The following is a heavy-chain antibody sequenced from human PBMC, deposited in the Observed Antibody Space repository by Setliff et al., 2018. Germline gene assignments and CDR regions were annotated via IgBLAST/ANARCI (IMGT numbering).Heavy chain of an antibody. CDR1: GFTFSSYA. J-gene: IGHJ4*02. CDR3: AKVKKPLIRGSGFDY. V-gene: IGHV3-30-3*01. D-gene: IGHD2-8*01. Sequence: GGSLRLSCAAFGFTFSSYALHWVRQAPGKGLEWVAVISYDGSKYHYSDSVKGRFTISRDNSENTLFLQMTSLRPEDTGIYYCAKVKKPLIRGSGFDYWGRGTLVTVSS. CDR2: ISYDGSKY.